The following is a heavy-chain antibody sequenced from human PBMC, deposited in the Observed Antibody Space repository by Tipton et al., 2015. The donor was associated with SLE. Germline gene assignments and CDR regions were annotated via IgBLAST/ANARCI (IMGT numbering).Heavy chain of an antibody. V-gene: IGHV3-30*04. J-gene: IGHJ6*02. Sequence: RSLRLSCAASGFTFSSYAMHWVRQAPGKGLEWVAVISYDGSNKYYADSVKGRFTISRDNSKNTLYLQMNSLRAEDTAVYYCAPVLTGYYGMGVWGQGTTVTVSS. CDR3: APVLTGYYGMGV. CDR1: GFTFSSYA. D-gene: IGHD4/OR15-4a*01. CDR2: ISYDGSNK.